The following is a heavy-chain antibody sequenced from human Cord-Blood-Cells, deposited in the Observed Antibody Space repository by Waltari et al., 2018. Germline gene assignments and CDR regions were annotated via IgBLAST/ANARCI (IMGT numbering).Heavy chain of an antibody. CDR2: INPNSGGT. Sequence: QVQLVQSGAEVKKPGASVKVSCKASGYTFTGYYMHWVRQAPGQGLEWMGWINPNSGGTNDAQKFQGRVTMTRDTSISTAYMELSRLRSDDTAVYYCARDEAGDNWFDPWGQGTLVTVSS. CDR1: GYTFTGYY. V-gene: IGHV1-2*02. CDR3: ARDEAGDNWFDP. D-gene: IGHD6-19*01. J-gene: IGHJ5*02.